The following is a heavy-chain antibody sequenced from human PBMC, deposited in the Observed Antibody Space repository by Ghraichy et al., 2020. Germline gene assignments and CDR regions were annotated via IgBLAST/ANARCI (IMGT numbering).Heavy chain of an antibody. CDR1: GGTFSSYA. CDR3: ARERYGSGSYYNPFDY. Sequence: SVKVSCKASGGTFSSYAISWVRQAPGQGLEWMGGIIPIFGTANYAQKFQGRVTITADESTSTAYMELSSLRSEDTAVYYCARERYGSGSYYNPFDYWGQGTLVTVSS. CDR2: IIPIFGTA. D-gene: IGHD3-10*01. J-gene: IGHJ4*02. V-gene: IGHV1-69*13.